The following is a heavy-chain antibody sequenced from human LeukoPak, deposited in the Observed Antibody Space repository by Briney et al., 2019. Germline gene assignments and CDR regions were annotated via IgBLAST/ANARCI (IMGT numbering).Heavy chain of an antibody. J-gene: IGHJ4*02. CDR2: ISVSGADT. CDR1: GFTFTNYV. V-gene: IGHV3-23*01. D-gene: IGHD2/OR15-2a*01. CDR3: ASRKEYSASSVFY. Sequence: GGSLRLSCAASGFTFTNYVMTWVRQAPGKGLEWLSGISVSGADTYYADSVKGRFTISRDNSKNTVSLRLNSLRAGDSAIYYCASRKEYSASSVFYWGQGTLVTVSS.